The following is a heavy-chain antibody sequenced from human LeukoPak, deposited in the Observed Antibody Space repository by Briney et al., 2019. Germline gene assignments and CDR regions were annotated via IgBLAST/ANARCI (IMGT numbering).Heavy chain of an antibody. D-gene: IGHD1-20*01. CDR3: ARDHGDVTGTTFYYYYYMDV. Sequence: SVKVSCKASGGTFSSYAISWVRQAPGQGLEWMGGIIPIFGTANYAQKFQGRVTITADKSTSTAYMELSSLRSEDTAVYYCARDHGDVTGTTFYYYYYMDVWGKGTTVTVSS. V-gene: IGHV1-69*06. CDR2: IIPIFGTA. J-gene: IGHJ6*03. CDR1: GGTFSSYA.